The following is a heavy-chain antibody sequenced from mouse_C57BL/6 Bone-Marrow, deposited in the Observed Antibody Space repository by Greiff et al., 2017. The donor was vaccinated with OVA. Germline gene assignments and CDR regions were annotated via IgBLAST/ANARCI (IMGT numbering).Heavy chain of an antibody. V-gene: IGHV2-5*01. J-gene: IGHJ1*03. Sequence: QVQLKESGPGLVQPSQSLSITCTVSGFSLTSYGVHWVRQSPGKGLEWLGVIWRGGSTDYNAAFMSRLSITKDNSKSQVFFKMNSLQADDTAIYYCAKNHYYGSSHWYFDVWGTGTTVTVSS. CDR2: IWRGGST. CDR3: AKNHYYGSSHWYFDV. CDR1: GFSLTSYG. D-gene: IGHD1-1*01.